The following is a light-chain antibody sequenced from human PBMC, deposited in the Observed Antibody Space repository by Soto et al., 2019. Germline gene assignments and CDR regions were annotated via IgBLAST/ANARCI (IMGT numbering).Light chain of an antibody. CDR2: SAS. J-gene: IGKJ4*01. CDR1: HNINYY. CDR3: LQPNSYPLT. V-gene: IGKV1-17*03. Sequence: DIQMTQSPSAMSASVGDRVTISCRASHNINYYLAWFQQKPGKVPKRLIYSASSLQSGVPSRFSGSGSGTQYALTITGLQPEDTALYYCLQPNSYPLTFGGGTKVEIK.